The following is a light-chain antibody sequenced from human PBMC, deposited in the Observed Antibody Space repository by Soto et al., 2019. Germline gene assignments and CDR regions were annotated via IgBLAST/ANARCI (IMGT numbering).Light chain of an antibody. J-gene: IGLJ1*01. V-gene: IGLV4-60*02. CDR3: ETWDSNTRV. Sequence: QLVLTQSSSASASLGSSVKLTCTLSSGHSSYIIAWHQQPPGKAPRYLMNLEGSGTYNKGSGAPDRFSGSSSGADRYLIISNLQFEDEADYYCETWDSNTRVFGTGTKLTVL. CDR2: LEGSGTY. CDR1: SGHSSYI.